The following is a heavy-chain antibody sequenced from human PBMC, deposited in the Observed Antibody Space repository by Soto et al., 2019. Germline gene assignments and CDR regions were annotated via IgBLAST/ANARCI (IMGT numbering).Heavy chain of an antibody. Sequence: GGSLRLSCAASGFTFSSYAMSWVRQAPGKGLEWVSAISGSGGSTYHADSVKSRFTISRDNSKNTLYLQMNSLRAEDTAVYYCAKDPHWGPPFDYWGQGTLVTVSS. D-gene: IGHD3-16*01. V-gene: IGHV3-23*01. CDR3: AKDPHWGPPFDY. CDR2: ISGSGGST. J-gene: IGHJ4*02. CDR1: GFTFSSYA.